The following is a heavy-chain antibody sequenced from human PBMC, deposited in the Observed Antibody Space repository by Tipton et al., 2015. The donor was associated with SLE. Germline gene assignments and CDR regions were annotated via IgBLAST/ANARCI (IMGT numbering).Heavy chain of an antibody. CDR2: IYHSGST. CDR1: GYSISSGYY. V-gene: IGHV4-38-2*02. CDR3: ARGPYGAAASYDY. D-gene: IGHD6-13*01. Sequence: TLSLTCNVSGYSISSGYYWGWIRQAPGKGLEWIGGIYHSGSTSYNPSLKSRVTISLDTAKNQFSLRLSSVTAADTAAYYCARGPYGAAASYDYWGQGTLVTVSS. J-gene: IGHJ4*02.